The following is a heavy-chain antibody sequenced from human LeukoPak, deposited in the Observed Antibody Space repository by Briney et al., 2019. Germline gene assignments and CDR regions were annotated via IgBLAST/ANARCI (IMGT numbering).Heavy chain of an antibody. CDR3: AKDARRSSGWWFFDH. V-gene: IGHV3-23*01. J-gene: IGHJ4*02. Sequence: GGSLRLSCAASGFXFSSLDIGWVRQAPGKGLEWVSAISDSGDRTYYADSVKGRFTLSRDNSKNTLYLQMDSLGAEDTAVYYCAKDARRSSGWWFFDHWGQGTLVTVSS. D-gene: IGHD6-19*01. CDR2: ISDSGDRT. CDR1: GFXFSSLD.